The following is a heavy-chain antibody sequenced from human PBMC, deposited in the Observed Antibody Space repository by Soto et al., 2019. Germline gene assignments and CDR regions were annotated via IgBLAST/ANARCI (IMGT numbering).Heavy chain of an antibody. CDR2: IYYSGST. Sequence: SETLSLTCTVSGGSISSYYWSWIRQPPGKGLDWIGYIYYSGSTNYNPSLKSRVTISVDTSKNQFSLKLSSVTAADTAVYYCARQPTGDITMVRGVPRYMDVWGKGTTVTVSS. J-gene: IGHJ6*03. CDR3: ARQPTGDITMVRGVPRYMDV. V-gene: IGHV4-59*01. D-gene: IGHD3-10*01. CDR1: GGSISSYY.